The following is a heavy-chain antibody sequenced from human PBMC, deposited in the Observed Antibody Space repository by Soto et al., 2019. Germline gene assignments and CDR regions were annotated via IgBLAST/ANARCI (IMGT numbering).Heavy chain of an antibody. V-gene: IGHV1-69*13. J-gene: IGHJ3*02. CDR1: GGTFSSYA. D-gene: IGHD6-19*01. CDR2: IIPIFGTA. CDR3: GGTIAVAGSDAFDI. Sequence: EASVKVSCKASGGTFSSYAISWVRQAPGQGLEWMGGIIPIFGTANYAQKFQGRVTITADESTSTAYMELSSLRSEDTAVYYCGGTIAVAGSDAFDIWGQGTMVTVSS.